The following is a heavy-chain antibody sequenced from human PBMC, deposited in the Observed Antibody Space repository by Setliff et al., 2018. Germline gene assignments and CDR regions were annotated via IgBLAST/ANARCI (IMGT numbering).Heavy chain of an antibody. CDR2: ISYSGSDT. D-gene: IGHD6-13*01. Sequence: GGSLRLSCTASGFHFRSFAMHWVRQSPGEGLEWVAAISYSGSDTYYADSVKGRFSISRDNSRGTLFLQMNRLRAEDTAFYYCAKVITAIGYPPFDSWGQGVLVTVSS. CDR3: AKVITAIGYPPFDS. CDR1: GFHFRSFA. J-gene: IGHJ4*02. V-gene: IGHV3-30*04.